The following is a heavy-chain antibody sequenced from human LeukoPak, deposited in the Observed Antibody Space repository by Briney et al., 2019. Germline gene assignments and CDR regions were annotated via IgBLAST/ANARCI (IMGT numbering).Heavy chain of an antibody. CDR1: GFTFNNYA. CDR3: AKDRSIGTYYTFDH. D-gene: IGHD1-26*01. Sequence: GGSLRLSCAASGFTFNNYAMTWVRKAPGKGLEWVSSISASGVMTYYADSVKGRFTVSRDNSKNSLYLQMSSLTAADTAVYYCAKDRSIGTYYTFDHWGQGTLVTVSS. CDR2: ISASGVMT. V-gene: IGHV3-23*01. J-gene: IGHJ4*02.